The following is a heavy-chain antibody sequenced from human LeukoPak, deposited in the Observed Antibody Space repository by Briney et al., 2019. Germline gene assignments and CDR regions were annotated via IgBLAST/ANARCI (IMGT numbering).Heavy chain of an antibody. CDR2: IASDGNNR. Sequence: GGSLRLSCAASGFTFSSYWMNWVRQVPGKGLVWVSRIASDGNNRDYADSVKGRFTISRDNAKNTLYLQMNSLRVEDTAVYYCARGRPHGNDYWGQGTLVAVSS. J-gene: IGHJ4*02. D-gene: IGHD4-23*01. V-gene: IGHV3-74*01. CDR1: GFTFSSYW. CDR3: ARGRPHGNDY.